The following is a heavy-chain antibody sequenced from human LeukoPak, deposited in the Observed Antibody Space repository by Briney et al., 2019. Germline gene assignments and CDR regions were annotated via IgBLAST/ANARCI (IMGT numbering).Heavy chain of an antibody. CDR2: IYYSGST. J-gene: IGHJ6*03. CDR1: GGSISSYY. V-gene: IGHV4-59*01. CDR3: ARTIVGATEGAYYYYMDV. D-gene: IGHD1-26*01. Sequence: SETLSLTCTVSGGSISSYYWSWIRQPPGKGLEWIGYIYYSGSTNYNPSLKSRVTISVDTSKNQFSLKLSSVTAADTAVYYCARTIVGATEGAYYYYMDVWGKGTTVTVSS.